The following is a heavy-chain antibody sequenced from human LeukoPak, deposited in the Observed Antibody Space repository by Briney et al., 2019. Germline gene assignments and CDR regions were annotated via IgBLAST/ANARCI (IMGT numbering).Heavy chain of an antibody. V-gene: IGHV3-30*02. CDR3: GKAIGYSSAAVDF. CDR2: IWNDGNNK. D-gene: IGHD6-25*01. CDR1: GFAFSTYG. J-gene: IGHJ4*02. Sequence: PGGSLRLSCAASGFAFSTYGMHWGRQAPGKGLEWVAFIWNDGNNKYYPDSVKGRFTISRDNSKNTLYLQMNSLRAEDTAVYFCGKAIGYSSAAVDFWGQGTLVTVSS.